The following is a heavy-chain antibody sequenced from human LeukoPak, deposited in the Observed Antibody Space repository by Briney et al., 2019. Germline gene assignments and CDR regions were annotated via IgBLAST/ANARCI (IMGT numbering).Heavy chain of an antibody. CDR2: IYHSGST. D-gene: IGHD1-26*01. Sequence: SETLSLTCTVSGYSISSGYHWGWIRQPPGKGLEWIGSIYHSGSTYYNPSLKSRVTISVDTSKNLFSLKVSSLTAADTAAYYCAREKTSGSYWVDCWGQGTLVTVSS. CDR3: AREKTSGSYWVDC. J-gene: IGHJ4*02. CDR1: GYSISSGYH. V-gene: IGHV4-38-2*02.